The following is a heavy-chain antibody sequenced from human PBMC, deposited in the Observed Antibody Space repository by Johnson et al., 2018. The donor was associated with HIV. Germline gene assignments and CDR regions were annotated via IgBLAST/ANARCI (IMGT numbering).Heavy chain of an antibody. CDR3: ARDKPIVVVMKSDAFDI. CDR2: INSDGSST. Sequence: VQLVQSGGGLVQPGGSLRLSCAASGFTFSSYWMHWVRQAPGKGLVWVSRINSDGSSTSYADSVKGRFTISRDNAKNTLYLQMNSLRAEDTAVYYCARDKPIVVVMKSDAFDIWGQGTMVTVSS. V-gene: IGHV3-74*01. J-gene: IGHJ3*02. CDR1: GFTFSSYW. D-gene: IGHD3-22*01.